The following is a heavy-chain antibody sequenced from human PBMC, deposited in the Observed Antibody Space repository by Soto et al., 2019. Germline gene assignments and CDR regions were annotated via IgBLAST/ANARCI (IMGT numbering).Heavy chain of an antibody. V-gene: IGHV2-5*01. Sequence: QITLKESGPTLVKATQPLTLTCTFSGFSLSISGVGVGWIRQPPGEALEWLALIYWNDDKSYGPSLKRRVPITRDTSKNQVALTMTNMEPVDTARYYRAHSLDCSAGSGYCVYGGQGTLVTFSS. CDR1: GFSLSISGVG. D-gene: IGHD2-15*01. CDR2: IYWNDDK. J-gene: IGHJ4*02. CDR3: AHSLDCSAGSGYCVY.